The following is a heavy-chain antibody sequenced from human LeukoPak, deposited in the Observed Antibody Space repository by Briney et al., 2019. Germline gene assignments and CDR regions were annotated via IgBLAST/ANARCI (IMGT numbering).Heavy chain of an antibody. CDR3: ARRMSGYCSSTSCTNDAFDI. CDR2: IYPGDSDT. J-gene: IGHJ3*02. D-gene: IGHD2-2*01. V-gene: IGHV5-51*01. CDR1: GYSFTSYW. Sequence: RGESLKISCKGSGYSFTSYWIGWVRQMPGKGLEWMGIIYPGDSDTRHSPSFQGQVTISADKSISTAYLQWSSLKASDTAMYSCARRMSGYCSSTSCTNDAFDIWGQGAMVTVSS.